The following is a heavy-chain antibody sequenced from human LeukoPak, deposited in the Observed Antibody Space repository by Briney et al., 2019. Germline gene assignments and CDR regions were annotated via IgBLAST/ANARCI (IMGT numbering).Heavy chain of an antibody. CDR2: ISYSSSTI. Sequence: GGSLRLSCAAPGFTFSSYSMNWARQAPGKGLEWVSYISYSSSTIYYADSVRGRFTISRDNAKNSLYLQMNSLRAEDTAVYYCARARLTDYVWGRRTFDIWGQGTMVTISS. J-gene: IGHJ3*02. CDR3: ARARLTDYVWGRRTFDI. CDR1: GFTFSSYS. D-gene: IGHD3-16*01. V-gene: IGHV3-48*01.